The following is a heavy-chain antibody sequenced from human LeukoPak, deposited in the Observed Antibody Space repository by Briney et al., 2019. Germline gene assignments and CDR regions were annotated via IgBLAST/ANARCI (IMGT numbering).Heavy chain of an antibody. V-gene: IGHV1-46*01. CDR1: GYTFASYY. CDR3: AADLLPTDPYNWFDP. J-gene: IGHJ5*02. CDR2: INPSGGST. D-gene: IGHD2-2*01. Sequence: ASVKVSWKASGYTFASYYMHWVRQAPGQGLEWMGIINPSGGSTSYAQKFQGRVTMTRDTSTSTVYMELSSLRSEDTAVYYCAADLLPTDPYNWFDPWGQGSLVTVSS.